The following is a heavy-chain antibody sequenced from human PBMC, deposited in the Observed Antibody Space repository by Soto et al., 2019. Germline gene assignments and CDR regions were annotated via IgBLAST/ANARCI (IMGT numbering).Heavy chain of an antibody. D-gene: IGHD2-2*01. CDR2: IIPIFGTA. V-gene: IGHV1-69*05. CDR3: ARHVPAAGYYYGMDV. J-gene: IGHJ6*02. CDR1: GGTFSSYA. Sequence: QVQLVQSGAEVKKPGSSVKVSCKASGGTFSSYAISWVRQAPGQGLEWMGGIIPIFGTANYAQKFQGRVTXTXXXSXSTAYMELRSLRSEDTAVYYCARHVPAAGYYYGMDVWGQGTTVTVSS.